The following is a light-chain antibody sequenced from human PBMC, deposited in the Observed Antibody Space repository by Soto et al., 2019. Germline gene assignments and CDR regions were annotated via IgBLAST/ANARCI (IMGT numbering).Light chain of an antibody. CDR2: ATS. Sequence: EMVLTKSPGSRSLPTGDGATRAWVASQNLGSGYLAWYKQKPGQAPRILIYATSSRATGTPDRFSGSGSGTDFSLTISRLEPEDFAVYYCQQYDTSPRTFGQVTIV. V-gene: IGKV3-20*01. J-gene: IGKJ1*01. CDR1: QNLGSGY. CDR3: QQYDTSPRT.